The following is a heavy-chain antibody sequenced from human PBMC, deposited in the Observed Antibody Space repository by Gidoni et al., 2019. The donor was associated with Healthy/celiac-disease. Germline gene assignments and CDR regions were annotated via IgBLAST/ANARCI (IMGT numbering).Heavy chain of an antibody. CDR1: GFTFSSYA. V-gene: IGHV3-23*01. CDR2: ISCSGGSK. CDR3: AKGAVVAARRGGSHDY. D-gene: IGHD6-6*01. Sequence: EVQLLESGGGLVQPGGSLRLSCAASGFTFSSYAISWVRQAPGKGLGWVSAISCSGGSKYYADSVKGRFTISGDNSKKTLYLQMNSRRAEDTAVYYCAKGAVVAARRGGSHDYWGQGTLVTVSS. J-gene: IGHJ4*02.